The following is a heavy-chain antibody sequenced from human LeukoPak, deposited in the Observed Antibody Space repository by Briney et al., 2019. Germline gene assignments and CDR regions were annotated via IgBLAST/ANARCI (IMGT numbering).Heavy chain of an antibody. Sequence: GGSLRLSCAASGFTVSSNYMSWVCQAPGKGLEWVSVIYSGGSTYYADSVKGRFTISRDNPKNTLYLQMNSLRAEDTAVYYCARLDCSGGSCYSGEDYFDYWGQGTLVTVSS. CDR3: ARLDCSGGSCYSGEDYFDY. V-gene: IGHV3-53*01. CDR2: IYSGGST. D-gene: IGHD2-15*01. CDR1: GFTVSSNY. J-gene: IGHJ4*02.